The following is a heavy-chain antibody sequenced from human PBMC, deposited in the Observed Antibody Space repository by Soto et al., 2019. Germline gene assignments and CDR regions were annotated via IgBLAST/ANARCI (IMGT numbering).Heavy chain of an antibody. V-gene: IGHV3-30-3*01. CDR1: GFGFGGKT. Sequence: GGSLRLSCAASGFGFGGKTMYWVRQAPGRGLEWVALIAPDGSQIYYADSVKGRFTISRDNSKNTLYLQMDSLRAEDTSLYLCATDIHAPWLLNSSGQGTLVTVSS. D-gene: IGHD2-2*02. CDR2: IAPDGSQI. J-gene: IGHJ5*02. CDR3: ATDIHAPWLLNS.